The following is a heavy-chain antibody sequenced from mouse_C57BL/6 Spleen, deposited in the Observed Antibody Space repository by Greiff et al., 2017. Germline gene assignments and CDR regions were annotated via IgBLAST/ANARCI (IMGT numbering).Heavy chain of an antibody. CDR2: IYPGSGST. CDR3: ASSAYYSNYPYYFDS. J-gene: IGHJ2*01. CDR1: GYTFTSYW. V-gene: IGHV1-55*01. D-gene: IGHD2-5*01. Sequence: QVQLQQPGAELVKPGASVKMSCKASGYTFTSYWITWVKQRPGQGLEWIGDIYPGSGSTNYNEKFKSKATLTVDKSSSTAYMQLSSLTSEDSAVYYCASSAYYSNYPYYFDSWGQGTTLTVSS.